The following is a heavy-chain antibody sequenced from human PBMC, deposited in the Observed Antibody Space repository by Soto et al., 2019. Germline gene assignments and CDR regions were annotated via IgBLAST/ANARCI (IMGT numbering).Heavy chain of an antibody. D-gene: IGHD3-22*01. CDR1: GFTFSSYG. V-gene: IGHV3-30*03. Sequence: PGGSLRLSCAASGFTFSSYGMHWVRQAPGKGLEWVAVISYDGSNKYYADSVKGRFTISRDNSKNTLYLQMNSLRAEDTAVYYCACSGYLEYYFDYWGQGTLVTVSS. CDR3: ACSGYLEYYFDY. CDR2: ISYDGSNK. J-gene: IGHJ4*02.